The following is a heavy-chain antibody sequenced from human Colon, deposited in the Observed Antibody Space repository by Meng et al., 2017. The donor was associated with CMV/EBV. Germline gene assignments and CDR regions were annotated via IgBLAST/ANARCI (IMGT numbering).Heavy chain of an antibody. CDR3: VSQYQASFDY. CDR1: GGSISSGPYY. CDR2: IYYSGST. J-gene: IGHJ4*02. V-gene: IGHV4-31*03. Sequence: SETLSLTCTVSGGSISSGPYYWSWLRQHPGKGLEWIGSIYYSGSTYYNSSLKSRVAISIDTSKSQFSLQLNSATAADTAVYYCVSQYQASFDYWGQGTLVTVSS. D-gene: IGHD2-2*01.